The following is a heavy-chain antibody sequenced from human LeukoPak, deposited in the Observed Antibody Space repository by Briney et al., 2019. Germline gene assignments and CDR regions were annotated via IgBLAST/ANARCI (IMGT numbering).Heavy chain of an antibody. CDR1: GFTFSNYW. CDR3: TRDRLACTSTACYGSFDY. Sequence: GGSLRLSCAASGFTFSNYWMNWVRQAPGKGLEWVANIKEDGSEKNYVGSVKGRFTISRDNAKNSLYLQMNSLRAEDTAVYYCTRDRLACTSTACYGSFDYWGQGTLVTVSS. CDR2: IKEDGSEK. J-gene: IGHJ4*02. V-gene: IGHV3-7*01. D-gene: IGHD2-2*01.